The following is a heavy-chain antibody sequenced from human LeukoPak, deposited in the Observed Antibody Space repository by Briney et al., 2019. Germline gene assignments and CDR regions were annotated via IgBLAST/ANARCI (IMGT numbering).Heavy chain of an antibody. V-gene: IGHV3-23*01. CDR1: GFTFSDYY. J-gene: IGHJ4*02. CDR3: AKDLLPPRYVEVVPAAPVDY. Sequence: GGSLRLSCAASGFTFSDYYMSWIRQAPGKGLEWVSAISGSGGSTYYADSVKGRFTISRDNSKNTLYLQMNSLRAEDTAVYYCAKDLLPPRYVEVVPAAPVDYWGQGTLVTVSS. D-gene: IGHD2-2*01. CDR2: ISGSGGST.